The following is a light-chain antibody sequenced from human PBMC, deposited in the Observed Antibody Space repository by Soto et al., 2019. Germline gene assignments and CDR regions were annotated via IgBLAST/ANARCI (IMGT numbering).Light chain of an antibody. V-gene: IGLV1-51*01. CDR2: DND. CDR3: GTWDTSLSAGV. J-gene: IGLJ2*01. Sequence: QSVLTQPPSVSAAPGQKVTISCSGSSSNIGSNYVSWYQQLPGAAPKLLIYDNDKRPSGTPDRFSGSQSGTSATLGITGLQTGDEADYYCGTWDTSLSAGVFGGGTKVTVL. CDR1: SSNIGSNY.